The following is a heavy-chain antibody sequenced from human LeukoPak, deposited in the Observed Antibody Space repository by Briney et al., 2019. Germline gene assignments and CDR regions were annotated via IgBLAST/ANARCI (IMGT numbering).Heavy chain of an antibody. D-gene: IGHD3-3*01. J-gene: IGHJ5*02. CDR3: ARXPNYDFWSXYPIRGXWFDP. Sequence: SVKVSCKASGGTFSSYAISWVRQAPGQGLEWMGGIIPIFGTANYAQKFQGRVTITADESTSTAYMELSSLRSEDTAVYYCARXPNYDFWSXYPIRGXWFDPWGQGTLVTVSS. CDR2: IIPIFGTA. V-gene: IGHV1-69*01. CDR1: GGTFSSYA.